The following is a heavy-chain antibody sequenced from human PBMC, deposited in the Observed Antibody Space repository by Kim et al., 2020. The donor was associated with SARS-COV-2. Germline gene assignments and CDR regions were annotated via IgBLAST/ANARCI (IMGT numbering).Heavy chain of an antibody. CDR1: GGSFSGYY. D-gene: IGHD2-2*01. V-gene: IGHV4-34*01. Sequence: SETLSLTCAVYGGSFSGYYWTWIRQPPGKGLEWLGEVHPSGDTHYNPSLASRVTLSADTSKNQFSLNLNSVTAADAAVYFCSRGTDAFKAGNYWGQGTLVSVSS. CDR3: SRGTDAFKAGNY. CDR2: VHPSGDT. J-gene: IGHJ4*02.